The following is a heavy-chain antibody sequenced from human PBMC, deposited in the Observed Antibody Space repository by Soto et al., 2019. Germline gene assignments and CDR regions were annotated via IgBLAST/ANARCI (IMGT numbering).Heavy chain of an antibody. D-gene: IGHD1-1*01. CDR3: TRRTTGTTEFGNLYYYYGMDV. CDR2: IRSKANSYAT. J-gene: IGHJ6*02. Sequence: GGSLRLSCASSGFTVSSSAMHWVRQASGKGLEWVGRIRSKANSYATAYAASVKGRFTISRDDSKNTAYLQMNSLKTEDTAVYYCTRRTTGTTEFGNLYYYYGMDVWGQGTTVTVSS. CDR1: GFTVSSSA. V-gene: IGHV3-73*01.